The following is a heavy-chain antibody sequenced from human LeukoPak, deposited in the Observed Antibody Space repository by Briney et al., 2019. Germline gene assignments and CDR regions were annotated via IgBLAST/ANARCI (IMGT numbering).Heavy chain of an antibody. Sequence: GGSLRLSCSASGFTFSSYAMHWVRQAPGKGLEWVSSISTSSNYMYYGDSVKGRFTISRDNAKNSVFLQMNSLRAEDTAVYYCASPDWGSGRFINWGQGTLVTVSS. V-gene: IGHV3-21*01. CDR1: GFTFSSYA. CDR3: ASPDWGSGRFIN. J-gene: IGHJ4*02. D-gene: IGHD3-10*01. CDR2: ISTSSNYM.